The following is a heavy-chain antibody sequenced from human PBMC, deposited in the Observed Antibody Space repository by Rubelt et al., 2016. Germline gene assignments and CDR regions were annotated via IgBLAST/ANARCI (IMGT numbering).Heavy chain of an antibody. D-gene: IGHD2-2*01. Sequence: QVQLQESGPGLVKPSETLSLTCTVSGGSISSYYWSWIRQPPGKGLEWIGYIYYSGSTSYNPSLKSRVTISVDTSKNQSSLKLSSGTAADTAVYYCARGSRHCSSTSCYLGFWGQGTLVTVSS. CDR1: GGSISSYY. J-gene: IGHJ4*02. V-gene: IGHV4-59*01. CDR2: IYYSGST. CDR3: ARGSRHCSSTSCYLGF.